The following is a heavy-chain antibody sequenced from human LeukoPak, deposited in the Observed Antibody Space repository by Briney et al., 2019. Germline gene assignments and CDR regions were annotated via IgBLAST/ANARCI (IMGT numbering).Heavy chain of an antibody. CDR2: IYYSGST. D-gene: IGHD5-24*01. CDR3: AREAGRWLLCDY. V-gene: IGHV4-39*07. Sequence: SETLTLTCTVSGDSISTEGYYWGWIRQPPGKELEWLASIYYSGSTHYNPSLKSRVTISVDTSKNQFSLKVTSVTAADTAVYYCAREAGRWLLCDYWGQGTLVTISS. CDR1: GDSISTEGYY. J-gene: IGHJ4*02.